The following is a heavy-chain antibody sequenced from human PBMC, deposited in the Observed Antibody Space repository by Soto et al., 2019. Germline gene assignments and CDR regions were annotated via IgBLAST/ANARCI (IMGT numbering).Heavy chain of an antibody. CDR1: GLTFSKTW. CDR3: TTDTVCDY. D-gene: IGHD3-16*01. J-gene: IGHJ4*02. V-gene: IGHV3-15*07. Sequence: PGGSLRLSCAASGLTFSKTWMNWVRQAPGKGPEWVGRIKSIPDGGTADYAAPLKGRFTISRDDSRDTLFLQMNSLKTEDTAVYYCTTDTVCDYWGQGALVTVSS. CDR2: IKSIPDGGTA.